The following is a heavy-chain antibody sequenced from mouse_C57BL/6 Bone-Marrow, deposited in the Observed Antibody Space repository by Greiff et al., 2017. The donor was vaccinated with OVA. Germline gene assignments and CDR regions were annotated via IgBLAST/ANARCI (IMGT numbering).Heavy chain of an antibody. CDR3: ARGGNYLDY. CDR1: GYTFTSYW. V-gene: IGHV1-69*01. Sequence: QVQLQQPGAELVMPGASVKLSCKASGYTFTSYWMHWVKQRPGQGLEWIGEIDPSASYTNYNQKFKGKSTLTVDKSSSTAYMQLSSLTSEDSAVYYCARGGNYLDYWGQGTTLTVSS. J-gene: IGHJ2*01. CDR2: IDPSASYT.